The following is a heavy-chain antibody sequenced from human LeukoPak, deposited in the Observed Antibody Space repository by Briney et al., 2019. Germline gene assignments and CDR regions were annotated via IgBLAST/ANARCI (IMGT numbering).Heavy chain of an antibody. CDR2: ISSSSSYI. D-gene: IGHD3-10*01. J-gene: IGHJ5*02. Sequence: PGGSLRPSCAASGFTFSSYSMNWVRQAPGKGLEWVSSISSSSSYIYYADSVKGRFTISRDNAKNSLYLQMNSLRAEDTAVYYCARFSLWFGEPRGGWFDPWGQGTLVTVSS. CDR3: ARFSLWFGEPRGGWFDP. CDR1: GFTFSSYS. V-gene: IGHV3-21*01.